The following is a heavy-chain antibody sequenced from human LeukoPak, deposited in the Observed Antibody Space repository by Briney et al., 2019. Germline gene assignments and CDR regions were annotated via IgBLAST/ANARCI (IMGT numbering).Heavy chain of an antibody. CDR3: AKGITFGGVIVPDFDY. V-gene: IGHV3-9*01. J-gene: IGHJ4*02. CDR2: ISWNSGRI. Sequence: SLKISCAASGFTFDDYAMHWVRQAPGKGLEWVSGISWNSGRIAYADSVKGRFTISRDNAKNSLYLQMNSLRTEDTAFYYCAKGITFGGVIVPDFDYWGQGTLVTVSS. CDR1: GFTFDDYA. D-gene: IGHD3-16*02.